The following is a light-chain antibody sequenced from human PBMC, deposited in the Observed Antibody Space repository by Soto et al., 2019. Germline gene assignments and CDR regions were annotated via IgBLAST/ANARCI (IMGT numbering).Light chain of an antibody. J-gene: IGKJ1*01. CDR1: QTISSW. CDR2: KAS. Sequence: DIQMTQSPSTLSGSVGDRDTITCRASQTISSWLAWYQQKPGKAPKLLIYKASTLKSGVPSRFSGSGSGTEFTLTISSLQPDDFATYYYQHYNSYSEAFGQGTKVDIK. V-gene: IGKV1-5*03. CDR3: QHYNSYSEA.